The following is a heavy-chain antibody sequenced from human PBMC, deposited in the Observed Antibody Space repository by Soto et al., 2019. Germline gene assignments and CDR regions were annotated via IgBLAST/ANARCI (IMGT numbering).Heavy chain of an antibody. CDR2: IRSKANSYAT. V-gene: IGHV3-73*02. CDR1: GFTFSGSA. D-gene: IGHD3-10*01. J-gene: IGHJ4*02. CDR3: TRHGTRGPRSGNN. Sequence: EVQLVESGGGLVQPGGSLKLSCAASGFTFSGSAMHWVRQASGKGLEWVGRIRSKANSYATVYAASVKGRFTISRDDSKNTAYLQMNSLKTEDTAVYYCTRHGTRGPRSGNNWGQGTLVTVSS.